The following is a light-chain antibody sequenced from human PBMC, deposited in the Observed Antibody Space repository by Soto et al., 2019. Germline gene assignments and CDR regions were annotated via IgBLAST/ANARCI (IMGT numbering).Light chain of an antibody. CDR1: QSISSW. J-gene: IGKJ1*01. CDR3: QQYNSYSVT. CDR2: KAS. V-gene: IGKV1-5*03. Sequence: DIQMTQSPSTLSASVGDRVTITCRASQSISSWLAWYQQKPGKAPKLLIYKASSLESGVPSRFSGSGSGTEFTLTISSLQPDDFAPYYCQQYNSYSVTFGQGTKVEIK.